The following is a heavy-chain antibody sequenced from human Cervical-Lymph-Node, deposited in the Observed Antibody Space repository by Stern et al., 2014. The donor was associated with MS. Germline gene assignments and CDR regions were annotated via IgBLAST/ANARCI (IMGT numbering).Heavy chain of an antibody. D-gene: IGHD3-22*01. CDR2: ISRAGSEK. V-gene: IGHV3-30*18. Sequence: VQLVQSGGGMVQPGRSLRLSCAASGFTFNRYDMYWVRQAPGKGLEWVAVISRAGSEKYYADSVKGRFTISRDNSKNTLYLHMNTLRAEDTAVYYCAKGGIVVLLGGKIDSWGQGTLVTVSS. CDR1: GFTFNRYD. CDR3: AKGGIVVLLGGKIDS. J-gene: IGHJ4*02.